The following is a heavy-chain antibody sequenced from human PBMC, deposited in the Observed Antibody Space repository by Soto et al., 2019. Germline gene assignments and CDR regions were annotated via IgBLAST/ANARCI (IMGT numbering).Heavy chain of an antibody. D-gene: IGHD3-10*01. CDR3: ARDLNGSGSYLGAFDI. Sequence: QVQLVQSGAEVKKPGASVKVSCKASGYTFTSFYMHWVRQAPGQGLEWMGIINPSGGSTSYAQKFQGRVTIARDTTTTTVYMELSSLSSEDTAVYYCARDLNGSGSYLGAFDIWGQGTMVSVSS. V-gene: IGHV1-46*03. CDR2: INPSGGST. J-gene: IGHJ3*02. CDR1: GYTFTSFY.